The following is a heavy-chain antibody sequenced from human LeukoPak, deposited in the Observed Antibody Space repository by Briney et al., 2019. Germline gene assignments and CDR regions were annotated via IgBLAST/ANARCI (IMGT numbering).Heavy chain of an antibody. J-gene: IGHJ4*02. CDR3: ARVNINTWHSCDY. CDR2: IYHSGSP. Sequence: PSGTLSLTCAVSGGSISSNNWWGWVRQPPGKGLEWIGEIYHSGSPNYNPSLKSRVTISVDKSRSHFSLNLSSVTAADTAVYYGARVNINTWHSCDYWGQGTLVTVSS. V-gene: IGHV4-4*02. CDR1: GGSISSNNW. D-gene: IGHD2-2*01.